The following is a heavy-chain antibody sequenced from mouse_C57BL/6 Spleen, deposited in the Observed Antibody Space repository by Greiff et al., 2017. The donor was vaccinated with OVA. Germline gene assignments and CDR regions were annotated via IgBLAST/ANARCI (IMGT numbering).Heavy chain of an antibody. J-gene: IGHJ3*01. D-gene: IGHD3-2*02. Sequence: EVQVVESGGGLVQPGGSLSLSCAASGFTFTDYYMSWVRQPPGKALEWLGFIRNKANGYTTEYSASVKGRFTISRDNSQSILYLQMNALRAEDSATYYCAGGSSGYWFAYWGQGTLVTVSA. V-gene: IGHV7-3*01. CDR3: AGGSSGYWFAY. CDR1: GFTFTDYY. CDR2: IRNKANGYTT.